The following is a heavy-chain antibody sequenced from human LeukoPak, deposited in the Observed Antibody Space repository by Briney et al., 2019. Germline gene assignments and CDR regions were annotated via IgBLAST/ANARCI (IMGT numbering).Heavy chain of an antibody. Sequence: VASVKVSCKASGGTFSSYAISWVRQAPGQGLEWMGGIIPIFGTANYAQKFQGRVTITADESTSTAYMELSSLRSEDTAVYYCAGDSSGYEGYFDYWGQGTLVTVSS. D-gene: IGHD3-22*01. CDR1: GGTFSSYA. CDR3: AGDSSGYEGYFDY. J-gene: IGHJ4*02. CDR2: IIPIFGTA. V-gene: IGHV1-69*01.